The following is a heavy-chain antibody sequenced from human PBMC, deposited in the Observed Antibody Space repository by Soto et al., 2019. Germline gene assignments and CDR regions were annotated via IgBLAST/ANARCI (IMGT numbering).Heavy chain of an antibody. V-gene: IGHV2-5*02. D-gene: IGHD7-27*01. CDR1: GFSLSTSGVG. CDR2: IYWDDDT. CDR3: AHSLPPWGGMDV. J-gene: IGHJ6*02. Sequence: QITLKESGPTLVKPTQTLTLTYTFSGFSLSTSGVGVGWIRQPPGKALEWLALIYWDDDTRSSPSLKSRLTITKDTSKDQVVLTMTNMDPVDTATYYCAHSLPPWGGMDVWRPGPTVTVSS.